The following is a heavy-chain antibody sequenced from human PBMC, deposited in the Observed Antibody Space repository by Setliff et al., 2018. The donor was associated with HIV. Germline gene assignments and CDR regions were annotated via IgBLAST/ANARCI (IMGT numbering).Heavy chain of an antibody. CDR1: GDTLSIHP. V-gene: IGHV1-69*05. Sequence: GASVKVSCKASGDTLSIHPISWVRQAPGRGLEWMGGIIPAFGRANYAQKFQGRVTITTDESTNTGYMELSSLRSEDTAVYYCARESACSSTSCPKVLDYWGQGTLVTVSS. CDR3: ARESACSSTSCPKVLDY. D-gene: IGHD2-2*01. CDR2: IIPAFGRA. J-gene: IGHJ4*02.